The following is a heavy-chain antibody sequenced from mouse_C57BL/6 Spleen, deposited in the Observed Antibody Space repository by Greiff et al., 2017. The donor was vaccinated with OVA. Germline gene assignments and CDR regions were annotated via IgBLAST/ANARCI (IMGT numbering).Heavy chain of an antibody. Sequence: QVQLKESGAELVKPGASVKLSCKASGYTFTSYWMHWVKQRPGQGLEWIGMIHPNSGSTNYNEKFKSKATLTVDKSSSTAYMQLSSLTSEDSAVYYCAKMVRYYFDYWGQGTTLTVSS. J-gene: IGHJ2*01. V-gene: IGHV1-64*01. CDR1: GYTFTSYW. CDR3: AKMVRYYFDY. D-gene: IGHD2-2*01. CDR2: IHPNSGST.